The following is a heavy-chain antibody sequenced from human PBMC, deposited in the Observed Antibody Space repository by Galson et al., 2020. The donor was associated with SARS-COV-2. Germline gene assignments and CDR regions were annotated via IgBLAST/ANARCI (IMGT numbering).Heavy chain of an antibody. CDR3: ARVGLGYCSSTSCYSDYYYMDV. Sequence: SETLSLTCTVSGGSISSYYWSWIRQPPGKGLEWIGYIYYSGSTNYNPSLKSRVTILVDTSKNQFSLKLSSVTAADTAVYYCARVGLGYCSSTSCYSDYYYMDVWGKGTTVTVSS. J-gene: IGHJ6*03. V-gene: IGHV4-59*01. CDR2: IYYSGST. D-gene: IGHD2-2*01. CDR1: GGSISSYY.